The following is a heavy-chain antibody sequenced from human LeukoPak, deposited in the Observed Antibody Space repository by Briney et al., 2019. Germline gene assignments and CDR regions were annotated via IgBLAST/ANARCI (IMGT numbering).Heavy chain of an antibody. CDR2: MNPNSGNT. D-gene: IGHD3-22*01. CDR3: ARDGHRRHYYDISGREYGFDV. V-gene: IGHV1-8*03. CDR1: GYTFTSYD. J-gene: IGHJ3*01. Sequence: ASVKVSCKASGYTFTSYDINWVRQATGQGLEWMGWMNPNSGNTGYAQKFQGRVTITRNTSISTAYMELSSLRSEDTAVYYCARDGHRRHYYDISGREYGFDVWGQGTMVTVSS.